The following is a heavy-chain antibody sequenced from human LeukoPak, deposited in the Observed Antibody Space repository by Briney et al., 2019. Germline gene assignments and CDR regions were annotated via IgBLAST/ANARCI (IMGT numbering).Heavy chain of an antibody. V-gene: IGHV4-59*01. J-gene: IGHJ4*02. D-gene: IGHD3-22*01. CDR3: ARDRYYYDSSGYFSHGPDY. Sequence: SETLSLTCTVSGGSISSYYWSWIRQPPGKGLEWIGYIYYSGSTNYNPSLKSRVTISVDTSKNQFSLKLSSVTAADTAVHYCARDRYYYDSSGYFSHGPDYWGQGTLVTVSS. CDR1: GGSISSYY. CDR2: IYYSGST.